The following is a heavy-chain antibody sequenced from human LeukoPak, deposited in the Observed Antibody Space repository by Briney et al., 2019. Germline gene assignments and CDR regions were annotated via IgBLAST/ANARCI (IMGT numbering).Heavy chain of an antibody. CDR2: ISGNGDST. D-gene: IGHD2-2*01. V-gene: IGHV3-23*01. CDR3: AKVGYCSSTSCYAFDI. CDR1: GFTFSNCA. Sequence: GGSLRLSCAASGFTFSNCAMSWARQAPGKGLEWVSGISGNGDSTYHADSVKGRFTISRDNSENTLYLQMNSLRAEDTAVYYCAKVGYCSSTSCYAFDIWGQGTMVTVSS. J-gene: IGHJ3*02.